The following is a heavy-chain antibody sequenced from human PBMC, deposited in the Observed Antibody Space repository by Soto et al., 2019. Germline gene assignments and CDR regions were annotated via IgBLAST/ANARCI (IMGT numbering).Heavy chain of an antibody. J-gene: IGHJ4*02. Sequence: ASVKVSCKASGYTFTSYYMHWVRQAPGQGLEWMGIINPSGGSTSYAQKFQGRVTMTRDTSTSTVYMELSSLRSEGTAVYYCARGYYDILTGYYTIHFDYWGQGTLVTVSS. CDR1: GYTFTSYY. D-gene: IGHD3-9*01. CDR2: INPSGGST. CDR3: ARGYYDILTGYYTIHFDY. V-gene: IGHV1-46*03.